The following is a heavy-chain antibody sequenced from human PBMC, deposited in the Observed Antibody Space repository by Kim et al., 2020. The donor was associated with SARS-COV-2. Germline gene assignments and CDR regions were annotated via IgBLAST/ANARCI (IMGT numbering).Heavy chain of an antibody. CDR2: IYFSGST. CDR3: ATHVRTRDAFDI. CDR1: GGSISSYY. D-gene: IGHD6-6*01. J-gene: IGHJ3*02. V-gene: IGHV4-59*08. Sequence: SETLPLTCTVSGGSISSYYWSWIRQPPGKGLEWIGYIYFSGSTNYNPSLKSRVTISVDTSKNQFSLKLSSVTAADTAVYYCATHVRTRDAFDIWGQGTMVTVSS.